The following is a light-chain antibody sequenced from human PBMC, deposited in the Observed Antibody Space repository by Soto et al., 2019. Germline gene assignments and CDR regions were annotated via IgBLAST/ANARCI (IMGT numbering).Light chain of an antibody. J-gene: IGKJ5*01. V-gene: IGKV3-15*01. CDR2: GAS. CDR1: QSVSSD. CDR3: QQYTNWPLI. Sequence: EIVMTQSPATLSVSPGERATLSCRASQSVSSDLAWYQQKPGQSPRLLIYGASTRATGIPARFSGSGSGTEFTLTISSLQSADFAVYYCQQYTNWPLIFGQGTRLE.